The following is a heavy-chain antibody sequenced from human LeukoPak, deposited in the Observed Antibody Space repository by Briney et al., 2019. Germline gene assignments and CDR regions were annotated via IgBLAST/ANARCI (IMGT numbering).Heavy chain of an antibody. J-gene: IGHJ4*02. V-gene: IGHV3-23*01. D-gene: IGHD6-19*01. Sequence: GGSLRLSCAASGFTFSSYAMSWVRLAPGKGLEWVSAISGSGGSTYYADSVKGRFTISRDNSKNTLYLQMNSLRAEDTAVYYCAKDPRIAVAGYVDYWGQGTLVTVSS. CDR3: AKDPRIAVAGYVDY. CDR1: GFTFSSYA. CDR2: ISGSGGST.